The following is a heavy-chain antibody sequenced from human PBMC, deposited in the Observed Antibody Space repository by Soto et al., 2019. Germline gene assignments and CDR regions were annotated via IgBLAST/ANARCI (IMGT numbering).Heavy chain of an antibody. CDR2: IWYDGGRD. V-gene: IGHV3-33*01. D-gene: IGHD3-16*01. CDR3: ARGTSHFYYYMDV. J-gene: IGHJ6*03. CDR1: GFKFSYYG. Sequence: QVQLVESGGGVVQPGTSLRLSCTASGFKFSYYGMHWVRQGPGKGLEWVAVIWYDGGRDYYSDSVEGRFTISRDNFKNTVYLEMNSLRVEDTAVYYCARGTSHFYYYMDVWGEGTTLTVSS.